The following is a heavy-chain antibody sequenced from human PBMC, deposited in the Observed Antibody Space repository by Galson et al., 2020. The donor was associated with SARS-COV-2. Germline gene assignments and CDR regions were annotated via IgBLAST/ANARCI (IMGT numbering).Heavy chain of an antibody. V-gene: IGHV4-59*01. CDR3: ARGISSSPKYNWFDP. Sequence: SSYYWSWIRQPPGKGLEWIGYIYYSGSTNYNPSLKSRVTISVDTSKNQFSLKLSSVTAADTAVYYCARGISSSPKYNWFDPWGQGTLVTVSS. D-gene: IGHD6-13*01. J-gene: IGHJ5*02. CDR2: IYYSGST. CDR1: SSYY.